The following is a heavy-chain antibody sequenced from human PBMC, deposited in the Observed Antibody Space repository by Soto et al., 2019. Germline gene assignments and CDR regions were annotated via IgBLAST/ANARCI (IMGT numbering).Heavy chain of an antibody. J-gene: IGHJ5*02. Sequence: QVQLVQSGAEVKKPGSSVKVSCKASGGTFSSYTISWVRQAPGQGLEWMGRIIPILGIANYAQKFQGRVTITADNSMSTAYMELSSLRSEDTAVYYCARERGYSRYDYWFDPWGQGTLVTVST. D-gene: IGHD5-12*01. V-gene: IGHV1-69*08. CDR3: ARERGYSRYDYWFDP. CDR2: IIPILGIA. CDR1: GGTFSSYT.